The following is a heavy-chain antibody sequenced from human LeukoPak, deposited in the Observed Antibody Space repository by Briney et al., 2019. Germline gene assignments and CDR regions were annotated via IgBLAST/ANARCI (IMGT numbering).Heavy chain of an antibody. D-gene: IGHD6-13*01. CDR3: ARGALFLAAAGRMLVDP. J-gene: IGHJ5*02. Sequence: GASVKVSCKASGYTFTSYGISWVRQAPGQGLEWMGWISAYNGNTNYAQKLQGRVTMTTDTSTSTAYMELRSLRSDDTAVYYCARGALFLAAAGRMLVDPWGQGTLVTVSS. CDR2: ISAYNGNT. CDR1: GYTFTSYG. V-gene: IGHV1-18*01.